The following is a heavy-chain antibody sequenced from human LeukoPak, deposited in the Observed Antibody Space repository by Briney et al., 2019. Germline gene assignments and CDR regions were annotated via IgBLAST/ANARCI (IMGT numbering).Heavy chain of an antibody. CDR1: GFTVSSNY. J-gene: IGHJ4*02. D-gene: IGHD4-23*01. V-gene: IGHV3-53*01. CDR3: ARLIRKTSVVPPDFDY. CDR2: IYSGGST. Sequence: GGSLRLSCAASGFTVSSNYMSWVRQAPGKGLEWVSVIYSGGSTYYADSVKGRFTISRDNSKNTLYLQMNSLTAEDTAVYYCARLIRKTSVVPPDFDYWGQGTLVTVSS.